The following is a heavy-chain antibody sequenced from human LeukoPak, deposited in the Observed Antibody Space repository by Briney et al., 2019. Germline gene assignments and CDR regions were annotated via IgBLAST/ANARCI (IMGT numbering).Heavy chain of an antibody. CDR1: GGSFSGYY. V-gene: IGHV4-34*01. Sequence: SDTLSLTCAVYGGSFSGYYWSWIRQPPGKALEWIGEINHSGSTNYYPSLKSRVTISLDTSKNQFSLKLTSVTAADTAVYYCGRGRRLYGSGSYYPPHPFDIWGQGTMVTVSS. CDR2: INHSGST. CDR3: GRGRRLYGSGSYYPPHPFDI. D-gene: IGHD3-10*01. J-gene: IGHJ3*02.